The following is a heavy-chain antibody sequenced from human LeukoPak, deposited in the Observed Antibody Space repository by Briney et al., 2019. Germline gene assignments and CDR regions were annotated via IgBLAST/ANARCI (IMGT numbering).Heavy chain of an antibody. V-gene: IGHV3-21*01. D-gene: IGHD2-15*01. J-gene: IGHJ5*02. Sequence: PGGSLRLSCSASGFTFSSYSMNWVRQAPGKGLGWGSSIISSSSYIYYAHSVKGRFTISRDNAKNSLYLQMNSLRAEDTAVYYCARVAARDIVVVVAPLDPWGQGTLVTVSS. CDR2: IISSSSYI. CDR1: GFTFSSYS. CDR3: ARVAARDIVVVVAPLDP.